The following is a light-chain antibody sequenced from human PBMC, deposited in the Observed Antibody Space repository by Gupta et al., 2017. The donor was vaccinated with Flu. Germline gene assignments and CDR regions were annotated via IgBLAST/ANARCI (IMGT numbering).Light chain of an antibody. CDR2: DSF. V-gene: IGKV3D-11*01. J-gene: IGKJ2*01. CDR1: EDVDDH. Sequence: EIVLTPSPGTLSLSPGERATLSCRASEDVDDHLSWYQQKPGQAPRLIILDSFVRAAGVPARFSGSGSGKDLTLTISSGEPEDIAVYYCQQRTIWTAFTFGPGTKLEI. CDR3: QQRTIWTAFT.